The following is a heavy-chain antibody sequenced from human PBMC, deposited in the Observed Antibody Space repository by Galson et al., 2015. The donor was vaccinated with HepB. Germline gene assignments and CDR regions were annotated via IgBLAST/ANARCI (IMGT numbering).Heavy chain of an antibody. CDR3: ARFRQDIAAAGTGWFDP. CDR1: GGSISRYY. J-gene: IGHJ5*02. V-gene: IGHV4-59*01. D-gene: IGHD6-13*01. CDR2: IYYSGST. Sequence: ETLSLTCTVSGGSISRYYWSWIRQPSGKGLEWIGYIYYSGSTNYNPSLKSRVTISVDTSKNQFSLKLSSVTAADTAVYFCARFRQDIAAAGTGWFDPWGQGTLVTVSS.